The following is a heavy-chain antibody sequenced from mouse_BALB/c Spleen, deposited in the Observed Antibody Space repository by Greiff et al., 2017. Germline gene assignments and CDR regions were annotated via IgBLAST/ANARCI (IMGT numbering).Heavy chain of an antibody. CDR1: GYSITSDYA. Sequence: EVKLVESGPGLVKPSQSLSLTCTVTGYSITSDYAWNWIRQFPGNKLEWMGYISYSGSTSYNPSLKSRISITRDTSKNQFFLQLNSVTTEDTATYYCARLVWPTTGWFAYWGQGTLVTVSA. CDR3: ARLVWPTTGWFAY. CDR2: ISYSGST. D-gene: IGHD2-10*02. V-gene: IGHV3-2*02. J-gene: IGHJ3*01.